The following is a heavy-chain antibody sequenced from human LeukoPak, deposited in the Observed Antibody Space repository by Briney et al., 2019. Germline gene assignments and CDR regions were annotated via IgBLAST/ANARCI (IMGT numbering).Heavy chain of an antibody. V-gene: IGHV3-7*05. CDR1: GFTFSSHW. CDR2: IKQDGSET. CDR3: TRVIVEVPGVSDYCDY. Sequence: PGGSLRLSCAASGFTFSSHWMYWVRQAPGKGLEWVANIKQDGSETFYVDSVKGRFTISRGNAKNSLYLQMNSLRAEDTAVYYCTRVIVEVPGVSDYCDYWGQGTLVTVSS. J-gene: IGHJ4*02. D-gene: IGHD2-2*01.